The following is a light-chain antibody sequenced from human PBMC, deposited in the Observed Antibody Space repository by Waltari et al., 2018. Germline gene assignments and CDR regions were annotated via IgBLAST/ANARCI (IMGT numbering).Light chain of an antibody. CDR3: HQYYSVPFT. CDR2: WAS. V-gene: IGKV4-1*01. CDR1: QSVLWSSNNRNY. J-gene: IGKJ3*01. Sequence: IVMTQSPDSLSVSLGERATTNCKSSQSVLWSSNNRNYLAWYQQKPGQPPKLLIYWASTRESGVPDRFSGSGSGTDFTLTISSLQAEDVAVYYCHQYYSVPFTFGPGTKVDIK.